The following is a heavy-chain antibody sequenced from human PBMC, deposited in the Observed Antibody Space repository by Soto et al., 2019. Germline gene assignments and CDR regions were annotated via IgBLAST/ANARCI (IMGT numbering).Heavy chain of an antibody. J-gene: IGHJ4*02. D-gene: IGHD3-3*01. Sequence: QVQLVQSGAEVNKPGSSVKVSGKASGGTFSNSVISWVRQSPGQGLEWMGRIIPIFDSTNYAAKLQGRVTFLADESTSTCYMELSSVTSEDTAVYYCAQALVLFGVTVHENYYDSWAQGHLVTLS. CDR3: AQALVLFGVTVHENYYDS. CDR2: IIPIFDST. V-gene: IGHV1-69*01. CDR1: GGTFSNSV.